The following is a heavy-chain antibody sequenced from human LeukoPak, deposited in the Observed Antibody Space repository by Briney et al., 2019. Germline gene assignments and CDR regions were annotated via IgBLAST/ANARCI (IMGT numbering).Heavy chain of an antibody. V-gene: IGHV1-18*01. CDR2: ISAYNGNT. D-gene: IGHD6-13*01. CDR1: GYTFTSYG. Sequence: ASVKVSCKASGYTFTSYGISWVRQAPGQGLEWMGWISAYNGNTNYAQKLQGRVTMTTDTSTSTAYMELRSPRSDDTAVYYCARIAAAGSYYYYYMDVWGKGTTVTISS. CDR3: ARIAAAGSYYYYYMDV. J-gene: IGHJ6*03.